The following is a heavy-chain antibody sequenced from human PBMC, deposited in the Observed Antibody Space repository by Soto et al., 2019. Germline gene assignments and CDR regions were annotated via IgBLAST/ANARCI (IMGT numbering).Heavy chain of an antibody. J-gene: IGHJ5*02. Sequence: GGSLRLSCAASGFTVNTYHVSWVRQAPGKGLEWVAVLFSGGDTKYGDSMKGRVTLSGDNSKNTLYLQMNNLRAEDTAVYYCASIGSNFAAAGTQFDPWGQGTLVTVSS. CDR1: GFTVNTYH. CDR3: ASIGSNFAAAGTQFDP. D-gene: IGHD6-13*01. CDR2: LFSGGDT. V-gene: IGHV3-66*01.